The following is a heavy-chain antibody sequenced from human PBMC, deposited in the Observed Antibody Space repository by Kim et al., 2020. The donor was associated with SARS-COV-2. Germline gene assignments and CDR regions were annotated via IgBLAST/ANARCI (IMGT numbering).Heavy chain of an antibody. CDR3: ASALYYYTGPDS. D-gene: IGHD3-10*01. Sequence: GGSLRLSCAASGFTFSTYWMNWVRQAPGKGLEWVANIKQDGSEENYVESVKGRFTISRDNAKNSLYLQMDSLRVEDTAVYYCASALYYYTGPDSWGQGTLVTVSS. J-gene: IGHJ4*02. V-gene: IGHV3-7*03. CDR2: IKQDGSEE. CDR1: GFTFSTYW.